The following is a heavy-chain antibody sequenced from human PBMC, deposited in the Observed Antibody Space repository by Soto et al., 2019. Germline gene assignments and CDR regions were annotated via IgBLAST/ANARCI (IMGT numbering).Heavy chain of an antibody. CDR2: IVVGSGNT. CDR1: GFTFTSSA. V-gene: IGHV1-58*01. J-gene: IGHJ4*02. D-gene: IGHD3-22*01. CDR3: AADPHTMIVVGDPHFDY. Sequence: SVKVSCKDSGFTFTSSAVQWVRQARGQRLEWIGWIVVGSGNTNYAQKFQERVTITRDMSTSTAYMELSSLRSEDTAVYYCAADPHTMIVVGDPHFDYWGQGTLVTVYS.